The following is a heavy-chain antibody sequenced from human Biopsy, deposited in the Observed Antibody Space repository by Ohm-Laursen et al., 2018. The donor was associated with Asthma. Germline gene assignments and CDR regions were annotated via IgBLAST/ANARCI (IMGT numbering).Heavy chain of an antibody. CDR1: GFAVSRDH. CDR3: ARGDSSNWSHYYFDY. D-gene: IGHD3-22*01. J-gene: IGHJ4*02. CDR2: IYSGGTS. V-gene: IGHV3-53*01. Sequence: SLRLSCSASGFAVSRDHMFWVCQAPGKGLEWVSVIYSGGTSHTADAVMGRFTISRGYSKNTLYLQMHSLIAEDTAVYYCARGDSSNWSHYYFDYWGQGTLVTVSS.